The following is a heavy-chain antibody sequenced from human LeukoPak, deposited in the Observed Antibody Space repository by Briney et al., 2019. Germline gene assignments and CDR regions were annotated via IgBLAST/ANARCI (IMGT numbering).Heavy chain of an antibody. J-gene: IGHJ4*02. Sequence: ASVKVSCKASGYTFTGYYMHWVRQAPGQGLEWMGWINPNSGGTNYAQKFQGRVTMTSDTSISTAYMELSRLRSDDTAVYYCARDRAYMVRGVIARAQDYWGQGTLVTVSS. CDR2: INPNSGGT. D-gene: IGHD3-10*01. CDR3: ARDRAYMVRGVIARAQDY. V-gene: IGHV1-2*02. CDR1: GYTFTGYY.